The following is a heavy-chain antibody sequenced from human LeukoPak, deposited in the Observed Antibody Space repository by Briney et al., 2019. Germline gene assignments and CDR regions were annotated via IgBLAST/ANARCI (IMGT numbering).Heavy chain of an antibody. J-gene: IGHJ4*02. CDR2: ISAYNGIT. CDR1: GYTFTSYG. CDR3: ARDLAPSRGHYDILTGSRY. V-gene: IGHV1-18*01. D-gene: IGHD3-9*01. Sequence: VASVKVSCKASGYTFTSYGISWVRQAPGQGLEWVGWISAYNGITNYAQKLQGRVTMTTDTSTSTAYMELRSLRSDDTAVYYCARDLAPSRGHYDILTGSRYWGQGTLVTVSS.